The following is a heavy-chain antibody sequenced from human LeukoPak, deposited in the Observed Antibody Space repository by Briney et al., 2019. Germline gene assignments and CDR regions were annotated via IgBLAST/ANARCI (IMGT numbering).Heavy chain of an antibody. CDR2: ISAYNGNT. CDR3: AREIKGISGGIGGDY. D-gene: IGHD2-15*01. CDR1: GYTFTSYG. V-gene: IGHV1-18*01. Sequence: ASVKVSCKASGYTFTSYGISWVRQAPGQGLEWMGWISAYNGNTNYAQKLQGRVTMTTDTSTSTAYMERRSLRSDDTAVYYCAREIKGISGGIGGDYWGQGTLVTVSS. J-gene: IGHJ4*02.